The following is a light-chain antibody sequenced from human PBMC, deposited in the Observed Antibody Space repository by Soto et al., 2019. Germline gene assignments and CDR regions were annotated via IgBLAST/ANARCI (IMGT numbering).Light chain of an antibody. Sequence: QSALTQPASVSGSPGQSITISCTGTSSDVGGYNYVSWYQQHPGKAPKLMIYEVSNRPSGVSNRFSGSRSGNTASLTNSGLQAEDEADYYCSSYTSSSTRVFGGGT. CDR1: SSDVGGYNY. CDR2: EVS. J-gene: IGLJ3*02. V-gene: IGLV2-14*01. CDR3: SSYTSSSTRV.